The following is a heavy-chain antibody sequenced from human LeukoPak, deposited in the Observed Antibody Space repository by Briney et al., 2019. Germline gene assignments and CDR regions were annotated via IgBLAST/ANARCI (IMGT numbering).Heavy chain of an antibody. V-gene: IGHV1-46*01. CDR1: GYTFTSYY. Sequence: ASEKVSCKASGYTFTSYYMHWVRQAPGQGLGWMGIINPRGGSTTYAQKFQGRVTVTRDTSTSTVYMELSSLRSEDTAVYYCARDRGEIVNYGSYYFDYWGQGTLVTVSS. J-gene: IGHJ4*02. CDR2: INPRGGST. D-gene: IGHD3-10*01. CDR3: ARDRGEIVNYGSYYFDY.